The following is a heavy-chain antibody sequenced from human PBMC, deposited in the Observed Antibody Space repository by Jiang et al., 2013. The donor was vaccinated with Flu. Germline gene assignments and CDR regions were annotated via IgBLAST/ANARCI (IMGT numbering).Heavy chain of an antibody. J-gene: IGHJ2*01. CDR3: AREAKSLVLGLGWYFDL. CDR2: TYYRSKWYN. V-gene: IGHV6-1*01. Sequence: SQTLSLTCAISGDSVSSNSAAWNWIRQSPSRGLEWLGRTYYRSKWYNDYAVSVKSRITINPDTSKNQFSLQLNSVTPEDTAVYYCAREAKSLVLGLGWYFDLWGRGTLVTVSS. D-gene: IGHD2-8*02. CDR1: GDSVSSNSAA.